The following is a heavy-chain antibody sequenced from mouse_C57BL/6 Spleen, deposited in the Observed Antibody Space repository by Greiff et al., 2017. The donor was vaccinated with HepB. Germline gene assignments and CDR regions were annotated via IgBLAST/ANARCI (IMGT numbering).Heavy chain of an antibody. CDR3: ARRIHYYSNYGYAMDY. CDR1: GYAFSSSW. Sequence: QVQLQQSGPELVKPGASVKISCKASGYAFSSSWMNWVKQRPGKGLEWIGRIYPGDGDTNYNGKFKGKATLTADKSSSTAYMQLSSLTSEDSAVYYCARRIHYYSNYGYAMDYWGQGTSVTVSS. J-gene: IGHJ4*01. D-gene: IGHD2-5*01. V-gene: IGHV1-82*01. CDR2: IYPGDGDT.